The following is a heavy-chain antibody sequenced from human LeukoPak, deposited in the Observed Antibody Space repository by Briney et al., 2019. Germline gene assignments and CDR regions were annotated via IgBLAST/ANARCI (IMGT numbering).Heavy chain of an antibody. D-gene: IGHD3-16*01. V-gene: IGHV4-59*01. CDR2: IYYSGST. CDR1: GGSISSYY. CDR3: ARALRLGYYFDY. J-gene: IGHJ4*02. Sequence: SETLSLTCTVSGGSISSYYWSWIRQPPGKGLEWIGYIYYSGSTNYSPSLKSRVTISVDTSKNQFSLKLSSVTAADTAVYYCARALRLGYYFDYWGQGTLVTVSS.